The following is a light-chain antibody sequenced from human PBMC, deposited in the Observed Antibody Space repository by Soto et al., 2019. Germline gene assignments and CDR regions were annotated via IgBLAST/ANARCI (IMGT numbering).Light chain of an antibody. J-gene: IGKJ5*01. CDR1: QGVSGY. CDR2: DAS. CDR3: QQRSNWPPIT. V-gene: IGKV3D-11*01. Sequence: EIVLTQSPATLSLSPGDRATLSCRASQGVSGYLAWYQQKPGQAPRLLIYDASNRATGIPARFSGSGPGTDFTLTISSLEPEDFAVYYCQQRSNWPPITFGQGTRLEI.